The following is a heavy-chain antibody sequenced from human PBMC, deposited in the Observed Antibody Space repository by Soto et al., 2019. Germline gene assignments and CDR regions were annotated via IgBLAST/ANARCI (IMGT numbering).Heavy chain of an antibody. CDR1: GGSISSYY. V-gene: IGHV4-59*01. J-gene: IGHJ5*02. CDR2: IYYSGST. Sequence: SETLSLTCTVSGGSISSYYWNWIRQPPGKGLEWIGHIYYSGSTNYNPSLKSRVTISVDTSKTQFSLNLRSVTAADTAVYYCARALYNRQIDSWGQGTLVTVSS. D-gene: IGHD1-20*01. CDR3: ARALYNRQIDS.